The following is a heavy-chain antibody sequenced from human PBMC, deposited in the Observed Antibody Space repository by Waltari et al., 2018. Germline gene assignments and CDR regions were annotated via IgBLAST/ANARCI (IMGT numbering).Heavy chain of an antibody. Sequence: HVQVVQSGAEVKKPGASLKVSCKDSGYTFTGYNMHWERQAAGQGLEWMGWINPNSGGTNYTQKFQGRVTMTRDTSISTAYMELSRLRSDDTAVYYCARGITGTTGDYFDYWGQGTLVTVSS. CDR1: GYTFTGYN. J-gene: IGHJ4*02. CDR3: ARGITGTTGDYFDY. V-gene: IGHV1-2*02. CDR2: INPNSGGT. D-gene: IGHD1-7*01.